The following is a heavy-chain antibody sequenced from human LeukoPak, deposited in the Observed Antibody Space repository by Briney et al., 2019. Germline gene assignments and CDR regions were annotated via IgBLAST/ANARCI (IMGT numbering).Heavy chain of an antibody. V-gene: IGHV4-59*07. J-gene: IGHJ3*01. D-gene: IGHD2-15*01. CDR3: ANEWCAFDF. CDR2: IKQTAGT. CDR1: VHPKNYYK. Sequence: SDTLSLICTVSVHPKNYYKWSWLRQSPGKTLEWIGYIKQTAGTNYNPSLNSRVTISVDTSKHRFSLQLTYVTAADTAVYYCANEWCAFDFWGQGTMVTVSS.